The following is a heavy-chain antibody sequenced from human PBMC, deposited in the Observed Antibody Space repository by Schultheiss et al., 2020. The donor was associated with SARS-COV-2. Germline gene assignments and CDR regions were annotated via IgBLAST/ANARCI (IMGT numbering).Heavy chain of an antibody. CDR1: GGSISSYY. CDR3: ARDSRRWRFFDL. V-gene: IGHV4-59*01. Sequence: GSLRLSCTVSGGSISSYYWSWIRQPPGKGLEWIGYIYYSGSTNYNPSLKSRVTISVDTSKNQFSLKLSSVTAADTAVYYCARDSRRWRFFDLWGRGTLVTVSS. CDR2: IYYSGST. D-gene: IGHD3-3*01. J-gene: IGHJ2*01.